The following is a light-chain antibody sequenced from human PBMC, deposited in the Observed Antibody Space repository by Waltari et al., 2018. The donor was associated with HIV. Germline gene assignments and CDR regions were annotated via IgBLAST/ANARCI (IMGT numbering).Light chain of an antibody. CDR3: CSYGGRSIYVI. J-gene: IGLJ2*01. Sequence: QSALTQPRSVSGSPGQSVTISCTGSSSDVGRYNYVSWYQQRPGKAPKLMIYDVIKRPSGVPDRFSGSKSGNTASLTISGLQAEDEADYYCCSYGGRSIYVIFGGGTKLTVL. CDR2: DVI. V-gene: IGLV2-11*01. CDR1: SSDVGRYNY.